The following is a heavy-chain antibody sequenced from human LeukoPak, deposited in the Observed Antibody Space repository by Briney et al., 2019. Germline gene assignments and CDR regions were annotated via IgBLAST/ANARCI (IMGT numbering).Heavy chain of an antibody. J-gene: IGHJ4*02. Sequence: SETLSLTCTVSGGSISSSNYYWGWIRQPPGKGLEWIGYIDHGGSTNYNPSLRSRVSISSDTSKIQFSLEPTSVTAADTAVYYCARLKATVSIHAYFDSWGQGTLVTVSS. V-gene: IGHV4-61*05. D-gene: IGHD4-17*01. CDR1: GGSISSSNYY. CDR2: IDHGGST. CDR3: ARLKATVSIHAYFDS.